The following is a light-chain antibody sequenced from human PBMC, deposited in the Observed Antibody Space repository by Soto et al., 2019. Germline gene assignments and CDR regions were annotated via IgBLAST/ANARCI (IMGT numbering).Light chain of an antibody. Sequence: QSVLTQPPSVSAAPGQMGTISCSGSGSNIGRNYVSWYQHRPGTVPKLLIYDSHRRPSGIPDRFYGSKSGTSATLGITGLQTGDEADYYCGVWDSSLTDYFFGSGTKLTVL. CDR2: DSH. J-gene: IGLJ1*01. V-gene: IGLV1-51*01. CDR3: GVWDSSLTDYF. CDR1: GSNIGRNY.